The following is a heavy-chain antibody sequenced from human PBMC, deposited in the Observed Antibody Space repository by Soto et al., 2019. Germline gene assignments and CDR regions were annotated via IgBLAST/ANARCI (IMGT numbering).Heavy chain of an antibody. CDR2: ISYDGSNK. V-gene: IGHV3-30*03. CDR3: ATMDIVVVPAYYYYYGMDV. Sequence: GGPLRLSCAASGFTFSSYGMHWVRQAPGKGLEWVAVISYDGSNKYYADSVKGRFTISRDNSKNTLYLQMNSLRAEDTAVYYCATMDIVVVPAYYYYYGMDVWGQGTTVTVSS. CDR1: GFTFSSYG. D-gene: IGHD2-2*03. J-gene: IGHJ6*02.